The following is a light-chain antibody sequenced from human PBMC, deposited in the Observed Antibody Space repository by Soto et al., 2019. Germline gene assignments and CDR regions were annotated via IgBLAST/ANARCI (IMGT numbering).Light chain of an antibody. CDR1: QSVSSGY. CDR3: QHYVASPPSWA. Sequence: EIVLTQSPGTLSLSPGERATLSCRSSQSVSSGYLAWYQQKPGQAPRLLIFRAFNRATGIPDRFSGSGCGTDFTVTISRLEPADFAVYYCQHYVASPPSWAFGQGTNVEIK. J-gene: IGKJ1*01. CDR2: RAF. V-gene: IGKV3-20*01.